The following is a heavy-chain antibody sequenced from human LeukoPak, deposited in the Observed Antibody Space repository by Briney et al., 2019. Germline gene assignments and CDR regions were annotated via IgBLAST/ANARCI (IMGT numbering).Heavy chain of an antibody. J-gene: IGHJ4*02. Sequence: PSQTLSLTCTVSGGSISSGSYYWSWIRQPAGKGLEWIGHIYTSGSTNYNPSLKSRVTISVDTSKNQFSLKLTSVTAADTAVYYCARDRSFDDIFDYWGQGTLVTVSS. CDR1: GGSISSGSYY. V-gene: IGHV4-61*09. D-gene: IGHD3-9*01. CDR3: ARDRSFDDIFDY. CDR2: IYTSGST.